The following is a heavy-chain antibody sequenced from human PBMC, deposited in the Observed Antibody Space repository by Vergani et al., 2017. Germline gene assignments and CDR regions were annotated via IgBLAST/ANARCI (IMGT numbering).Heavy chain of an antibody. CDR2: IHYSGST. Sequence: QVELQESGPGLVRPSETLSLTCGVSGFSISSGFDWGWIRQPPGKGLEWIGSIHYSGSTHYNPSLESRVTISVAPPKNHYSLNLTSVTAEDTAVYSCARGRGDNWYFDLWGRGTLVTVSS. J-gene: IGHJ2*01. CDR1: GFSISSGFD. CDR3: ARGRGDNWYFDL. D-gene: IGHD3-10*01. V-gene: IGHV4-38-2*01.